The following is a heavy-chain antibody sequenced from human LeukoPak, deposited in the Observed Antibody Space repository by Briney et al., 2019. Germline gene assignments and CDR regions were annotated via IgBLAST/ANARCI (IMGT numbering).Heavy chain of an antibody. CDR3: ARGDYTHDY. D-gene: IGHD4-11*01. Sequence: SETLSLTCTVSGGSISSHYWSWIRQPPGKGLEWIGYIYYSGSTNYNPSLKSRVTISVDTSKNQFSLKLSSVTAADTAVYYCARGDYTHDYWGQGTLDTVSS. J-gene: IGHJ4*02. CDR1: GGSISSHY. CDR2: IYYSGST. V-gene: IGHV4-59*11.